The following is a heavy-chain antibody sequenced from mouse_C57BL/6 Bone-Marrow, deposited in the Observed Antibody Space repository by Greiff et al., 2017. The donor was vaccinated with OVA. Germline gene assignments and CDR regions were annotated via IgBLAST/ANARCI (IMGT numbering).Heavy chain of an antibody. CDR3: TLYYSNPYFDY. CDR1: GFNIKDDY. J-gene: IGHJ2*02. Sequence: VQLQQSGAELVRPWASVTLSCTASGFNIKDDYMHWVKQRPEQGLEWIGWIDPENGDTEYASKFQGKATITADTSSNTASLQLSSLTSEDTAVNYFTLYYSNPYFDYWGQGTSLTVSS. V-gene: IGHV14-4*01. CDR2: IDPENGDT. D-gene: IGHD2-5*01.